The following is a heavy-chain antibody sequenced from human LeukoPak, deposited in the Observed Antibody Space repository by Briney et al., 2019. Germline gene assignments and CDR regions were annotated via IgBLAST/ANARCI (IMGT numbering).Heavy chain of an antibody. CDR2: ISRSGSTK. CDR1: GFTFSDYN. V-gene: IGHV3-11*01. CDR3: AGGPTATAGFDY. D-gene: IGHD4-11*01. Sequence: GGSLRLSCAASGFTFSDYNMRWIRQAPGKGLEWVSSISRSGSTKYYADSVKGRFTISRDNAKNSLFLQMNSLRAEDTAVYYCAGGPTATAGFDYWGQGTLVTVSS. J-gene: IGHJ4*02.